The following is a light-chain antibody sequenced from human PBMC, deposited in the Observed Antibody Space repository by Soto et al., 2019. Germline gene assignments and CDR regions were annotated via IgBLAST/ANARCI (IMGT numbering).Light chain of an antibody. CDR1: SSDVGSYNL. V-gene: IGLV2-23*01. J-gene: IGLJ1*01. CDR3: CSYAGSSTSYV. Sequence: QSVLTQPASVSGSPGQSITISCTGTSSDVGSYNLVSWYQQHPGKAPKLMIYEGSKRPSGVSNRFSGSKSGNTASLTISGLQAEDEADSYCCSYAGSSTSYVFGTGTKVTVL. CDR2: EGS.